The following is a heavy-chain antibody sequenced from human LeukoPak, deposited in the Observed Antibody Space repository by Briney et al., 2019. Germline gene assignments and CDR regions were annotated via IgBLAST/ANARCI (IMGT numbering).Heavy chain of an antibody. CDR1: GGSISSYY. CDR3: ARGAYCGANCYSYFDY. V-gene: IGHV4-59*01. CDR2: IYYSGST. Sequence: KPSETLSLTCTVSGGSISSYYWSWIRQPPGKGLEWIGYIYYSGSTNYNPSLKSRVTISVDTSENQFSLKLSSVTAADTAVYFCARGAYCGANCYSYFDYWGQGTLVTVSS. J-gene: IGHJ4*02. D-gene: IGHD2-21*01.